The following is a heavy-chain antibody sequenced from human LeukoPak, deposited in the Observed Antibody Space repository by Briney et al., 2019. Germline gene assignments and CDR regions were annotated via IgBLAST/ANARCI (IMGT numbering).Heavy chain of an antibody. J-gene: IGHJ4*02. D-gene: IGHD2-2*03. Sequence: SETLSLTCTVSGGSISSSSYYWGWIRQPPGKGLEWIGSIYYSGSTYYNPSLKSRVTISVDTSKNQFSLKLSSVTAADTAVYYCARSQRMGIVVVPAAMPSPFDYWGQGTLVTVSS. CDR1: GGSISSSSYY. CDR2: IYYSGST. CDR3: ARSQRMGIVVVPAAMPSPFDY. V-gene: IGHV4-39*01.